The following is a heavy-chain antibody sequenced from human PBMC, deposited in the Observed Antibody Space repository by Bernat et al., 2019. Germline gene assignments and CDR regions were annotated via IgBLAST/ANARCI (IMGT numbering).Heavy chain of an antibody. CDR3: ARGIGYCSGGSCYNWFDP. CDR2: INHSGST. D-gene: IGHD2-15*01. V-gene: IGHV4-34*01. J-gene: IGHJ5*02. Sequence: QVQLQQWGAGLLKPSETLSLTCAVYGGSFSGYYWSWIRQPPGRGLEWIGEINHSGSTNYNPSLKSRVTKSVDTSKNQFSLKLSSVTAADTAVYYCARGIGYCSGGSCYNWFDPWGQGTLVTVSS. CDR1: GGSFSGYY.